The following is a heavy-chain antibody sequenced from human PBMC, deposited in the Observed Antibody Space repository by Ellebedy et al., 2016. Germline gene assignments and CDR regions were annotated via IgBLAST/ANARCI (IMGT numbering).Heavy chain of an antibody. V-gene: IGHV3-74*01. CDR2: INSDGSST. J-gene: IGHJ4*02. CDR1: GFTFSSYW. D-gene: IGHD6-19*01. Sequence: GGSLRLSXAASGFTFSSYWMHWVRQAPGKGLVWVSRINSDGSSTSYADSVKGRFTISRDNSKNTLYLQMNSLRAEDTAVYYCAKTGYSSGWYPWGCWGQGTLVTVSS. CDR3: AKTGYSSGWYPWGC.